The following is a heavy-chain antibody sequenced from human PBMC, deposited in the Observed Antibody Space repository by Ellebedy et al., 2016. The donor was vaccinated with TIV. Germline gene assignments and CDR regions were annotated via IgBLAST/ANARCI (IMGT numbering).Heavy chain of an antibody. J-gene: IGHJ4*02. CDR3: ARARSSGWLHTPDY. Sequence: AASVKVSCKASGYTFSNYFVHWVRQAPGQGLEWMGIINPSSGSTTYAQKLQGRLTMTRDTSTSTVYMELSSPRSEDTAVYYCARARSSGWLHTPDYWGQGLLVTVSS. CDR2: INPSSGST. D-gene: IGHD6-19*01. CDR1: GYTFSNYF. V-gene: IGHV1-46*04.